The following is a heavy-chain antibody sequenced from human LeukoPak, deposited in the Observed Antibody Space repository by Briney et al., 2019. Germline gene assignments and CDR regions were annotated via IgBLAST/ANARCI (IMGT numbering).Heavy chain of an antibody. Sequence: QPGGSLRLSCAASGFTFSSYGMHWVRQAPGKGLEWVSAISIGGNSKYYADSVKGRFAISRDDSKNTLFLQMNSLRVEDTAVYYCVKGRKWELPFDYWGQGTLVTVSS. J-gene: IGHJ4*02. CDR2: ISIGGNSK. CDR3: VKGRKWELPFDY. V-gene: IGHV3-23*01. D-gene: IGHD1-26*01. CDR1: GFTFSSYG.